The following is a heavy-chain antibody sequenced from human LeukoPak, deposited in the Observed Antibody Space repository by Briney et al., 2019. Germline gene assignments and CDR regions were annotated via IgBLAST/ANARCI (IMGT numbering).Heavy chain of an antibody. CDR2: IYYSGST. CDR1: GGSFSSYY. D-gene: IGHD3-10*01. CDR3: ARHKGSQHYYGSGSYYLGWFDP. J-gene: IGHJ5*02. Sequence: SETLSLTCAVYGGSFSSYYWGWIRQPPGKGLEWIGSIYYSGSTYYNPSLKSRVTISVDTSKNQFSLKLSSVTAADTAVYYCARHKGSQHYYGSGSYYLGWFDPWGQGTLVTVSS. V-gene: IGHV4-39*01.